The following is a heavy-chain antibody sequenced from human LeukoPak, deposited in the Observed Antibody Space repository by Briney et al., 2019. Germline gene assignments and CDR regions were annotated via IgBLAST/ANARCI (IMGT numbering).Heavy chain of an antibody. J-gene: IGHJ4*02. CDR3: ARGRRDGYNLGY. D-gene: IGHD5-24*01. V-gene: IGHV3-23*01. CDR2: ISGSGGST. Sequence: PGGSLRLSCAASGFTFSSYAMSWVRQAPGKGLEWVSAISGSGGSTYYADSVKGRFTISRDISKNTLSLQMNSLRAEDTAVYYCARGRRDGYNLGYWGQGTLVAVSS. CDR1: GFTFSSYA.